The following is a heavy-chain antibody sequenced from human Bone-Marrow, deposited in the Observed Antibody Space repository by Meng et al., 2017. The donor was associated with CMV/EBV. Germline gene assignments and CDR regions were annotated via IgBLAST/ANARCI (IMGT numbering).Heavy chain of an antibody. CDR1: SSFA. J-gene: IGHJ4*02. V-gene: IGHV3-23*01. CDR3: AKADTYYYDSGGYYPPGFDY. CDR2: TSGSGGST. D-gene: IGHD3-22*01. Sequence: SSFAMSWVRQAPGKGLEWVSGTSGSGGSTYNADSVKGRFTISRDNSKNTLYLQMNSLRAEDTAVYYRAKADTYYYDSGGYYPPGFDYWGQGTLVTVSS.